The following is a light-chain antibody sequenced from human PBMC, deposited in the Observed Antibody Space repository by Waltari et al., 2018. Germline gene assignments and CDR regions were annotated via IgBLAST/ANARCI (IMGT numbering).Light chain of an antibody. CDR1: QRVSSNY. CDR3: QQYDTMPHT. Sequence: EIVLTQSPGTLSLSPGETATLSCRANQRVSSNYFAWYQKKAGQSPRLLIYGASNRASGVPDRFSGRVSGAEFTLTISRLDPEDFAVFYCQQYDTMPHTFGQGTKLEIK. CDR2: GAS. J-gene: IGKJ2*01. V-gene: IGKV3-20*01.